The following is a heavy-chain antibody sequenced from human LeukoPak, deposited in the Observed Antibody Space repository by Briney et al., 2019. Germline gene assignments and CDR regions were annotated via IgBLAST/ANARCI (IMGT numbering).Heavy chain of an antibody. CDR3: ARGPGTWYNY. CDR1: GGSFSGYY. V-gene: IGHV4-34*01. D-gene: IGHD6-13*01. Sequence: SETLSLTCAVYGGSFSGYYWSWIRQPPGKGLEWIGEINHSGSTNYNPSLKSRVTISIDTSKNQFSLKLSSVTAADTALYYCARGPGTWYNYWGQGTLVTVSS. CDR2: INHSGST. J-gene: IGHJ4*02.